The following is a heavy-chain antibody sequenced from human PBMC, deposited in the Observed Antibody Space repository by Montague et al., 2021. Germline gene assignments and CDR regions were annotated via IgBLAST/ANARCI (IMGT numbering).Heavy chain of an antibody. D-gene: IGHD4-17*01. Sequence: TLSLTCAVSGGSISSTAYYWSWIRPHPGKGLKWIGYIYYSGSTYYTPSLKSRVTISVDTSQNQFSLDLNSVTAADTAVYYCARVGATVTAPFDFWGQGALVTVSS. CDR2: IYYSGST. CDR1: GGSISSTAYY. V-gene: IGHV4-31*11. CDR3: ARVGATVTAPFDF. J-gene: IGHJ4*02.